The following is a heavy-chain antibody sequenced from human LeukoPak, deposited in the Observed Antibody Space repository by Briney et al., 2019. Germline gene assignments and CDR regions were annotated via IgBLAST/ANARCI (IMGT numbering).Heavy chain of an antibody. V-gene: IGHV3-74*01. Sequence: GGSLRLSCAASGFTFSSYWMHWVRQAPGKGLVWVSRINSDGSSTSYADSVKGRFTISRDNAKNTLYLQMNSLRAEDTAVYYCAGVLYSYAPFDYWGQGTLVTVSS. D-gene: IGHD5-18*01. CDR2: INSDGSST. CDR1: GFTFSSYW. J-gene: IGHJ4*02. CDR3: AGVLYSYAPFDY.